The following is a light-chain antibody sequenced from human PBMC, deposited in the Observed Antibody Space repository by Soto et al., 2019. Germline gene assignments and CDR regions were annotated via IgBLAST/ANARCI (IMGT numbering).Light chain of an antibody. CDR1: QNVNDY. J-gene: IGKJ1*01. Sequence: IQMTQTPSTLSASVGDRVTINCRASQNVNDYLAWYQQKPGKAPKLLIYKASTLKSGVPSRFSGSGSGTEFTLTISSLQPDDFATYYCQHYNSYSEAFGQGTKVDIK. CDR2: KAS. CDR3: QHYNSYSEA. V-gene: IGKV1-5*03.